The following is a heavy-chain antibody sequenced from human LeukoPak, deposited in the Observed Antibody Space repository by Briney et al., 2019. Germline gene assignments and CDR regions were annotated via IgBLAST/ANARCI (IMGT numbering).Heavy chain of an antibody. J-gene: IGHJ6*04. V-gene: IGHV3-7*01. CDR2: IKQDGSEK. CDR3: AELGITMIGGV. Sequence: GGSLRLSCAASGFTFSSYWMNWVRQAPGKGLEWVANIKQDGSEKYYVDSVKGRFTVSRDNAKNSLYLQMNSLRAEDTAVYYCAELGITMIGGVWGKGTTVTISS. D-gene: IGHD3-10*02. CDR1: GFTFSSYW.